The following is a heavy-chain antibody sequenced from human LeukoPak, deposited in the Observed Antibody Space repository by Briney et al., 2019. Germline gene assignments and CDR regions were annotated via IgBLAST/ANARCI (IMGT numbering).Heavy chain of an antibody. CDR3: ARLNIGYYDSSGFYDDY. CDR1: GFTFSSYA. Sequence: GGSLRLSCAASGFTFSSYAMSWVRQAPGKGLEWVSGISGSGVSTYYADSVKGRFTISRDNSKNTLFLQINSLRAEDTAVYYSARLNIGYYDSSGFYDDYWGQGTPVTVSS. J-gene: IGHJ4*02. D-gene: IGHD3-22*01. V-gene: IGHV3-23*01. CDR2: ISGSGVST.